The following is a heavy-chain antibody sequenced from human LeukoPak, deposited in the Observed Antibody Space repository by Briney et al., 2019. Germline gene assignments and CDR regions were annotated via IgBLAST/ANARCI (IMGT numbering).Heavy chain of an antibody. D-gene: IGHD3-10*01. CDR3: ARPNYYGSGSNDY. Sequence: QSGGSLRLSCAASGFTVSSNYMSWVRQAPGKGLEWVSVTYSGGSTYYADSVKGRFTISRDNSKNTLYLQMNSLRAEDTAVYYCARPNYYGSGSNDYWGQGTLVTVSS. J-gene: IGHJ4*02. V-gene: IGHV3-66*01. CDR2: TYSGGST. CDR1: GFTVSSNY.